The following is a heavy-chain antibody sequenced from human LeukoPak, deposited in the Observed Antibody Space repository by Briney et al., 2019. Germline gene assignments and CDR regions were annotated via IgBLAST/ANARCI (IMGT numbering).Heavy chain of an antibody. J-gene: IGHJ6*02. Sequence: PGGSLRLSCAASGFTFSSYVMSWVRQAPGKGLEWVSAISGSGGSTYYADSVKGRFTISRDNSKNTLYLQMNSLRAEDTAVYYCAKAVDTAMVYYGMDVWGQGTTVTVSS. D-gene: IGHD5-18*01. V-gene: IGHV3-23*01. CDR3: AKAVDTAMVYYGMDV. CDR1: GFTFSSYV. CDR2: ISGSGGST.